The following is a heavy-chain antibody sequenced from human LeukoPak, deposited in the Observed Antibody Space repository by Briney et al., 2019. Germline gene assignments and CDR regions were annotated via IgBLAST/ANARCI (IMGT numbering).Heavy chain of an antibody. V-gene: IGHV3-7*01. CDR2: INQDGSEK. CDR3: ARDGFVGATAY. Sequence: GSLRLSCAASEFTFSGYWMNWVRQAPGKGPEWVANINQDGSEKHYVDSVKGRFTISRDNAKNSLFLQMNSLRVEDTAVFYCARDGFVGATAYWGQGTLVTVS. CDR1: EFTFSGYW. J-gene: IGHJ4*02. D-gene: IGHD2-15*01.